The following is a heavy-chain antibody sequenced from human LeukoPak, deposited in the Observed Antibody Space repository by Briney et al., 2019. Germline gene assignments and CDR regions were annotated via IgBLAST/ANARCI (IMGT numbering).Heavy chain of an antibody. J-gene: IGHJ4*02. CDR3: ARSGLIRGVIITPFDY. CDR1: GGTFSSYA. V-gene: IGHV1-69*05. Sequence: SVKVSCKASGGTFSSYAISWVRQAPGRGLEWMGGIIPIFGTANYAQKFQGRVTITTDESTSTAYMELSSLRSEDTAVYYCARSGLIRGVIITPFDYWGQGTLVTVSS. D-gene: IGHD3-10*01. CDR2: IIPIFGTA.